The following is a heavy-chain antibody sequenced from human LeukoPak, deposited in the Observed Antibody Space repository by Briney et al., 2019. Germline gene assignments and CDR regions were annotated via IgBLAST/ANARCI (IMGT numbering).Heavy chain of an antibody. J-gene: IGHJ6*03. CDR1: GGSISSYY. V-gene: IGHV4-4*07. CDR2: IYTSGST. D-gene: IGHD1-26*01. Sequence: SETLSLTCTVSGGSISSYYWSWIRQPAGKGLEWIGRIYTSGSTNYNPSLKSRVTMSVDTSKNQFSLKLSSVTAADTAVYYCARDRVGATDYVPYYYYYMDVWGKGTTVTISS. CDR3: ARDRVGATDYVPYYYYYMDV.